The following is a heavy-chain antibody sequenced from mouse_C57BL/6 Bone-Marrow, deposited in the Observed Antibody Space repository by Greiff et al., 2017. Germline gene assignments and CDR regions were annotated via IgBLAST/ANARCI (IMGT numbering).Heavy chain of an antibody. CDR3: TRFYYYGSSGLFAY. CDR2: IDPETGGT. Sequence: QVQLKQSGAELVRPGASVTLSCKASGYTFTDYEMHWVKQTPVHGLEWIGAIDPETGGTAYNQKFKGKAILTADKSSSTAYMELRSLTSEDSAVYDCTRFYYYGSSGLFAYWGQGTLVTVSA. CDR1: GYTFTDYE. J-gene: IGHJ3*01. V-gene: IGHV1-15*01. D-gene: IGHD1-1*01.